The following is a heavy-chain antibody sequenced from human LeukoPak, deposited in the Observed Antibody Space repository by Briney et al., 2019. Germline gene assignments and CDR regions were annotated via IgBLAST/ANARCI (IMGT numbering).Heavy chain of an antibody. CDR2: MNPSSGNT. Sequence: ASVKVSCMASGYTFTSYDINWVRQATGQGLEWMGWMNPSSGNTGYAQKFQGRVTMTRNTSISTAYMELSSLRSEDTAVYYCATDGIAAAGPLRGNWFDPWGQGTLVTVSS. CDR1: GYTFTSYD. J-gene: IGHJ5*02. D-gene: IGHD6-13*01. V-gene: IGHV1-8*01. CDR3: ATDGIAAAGPLRGNWFDP.